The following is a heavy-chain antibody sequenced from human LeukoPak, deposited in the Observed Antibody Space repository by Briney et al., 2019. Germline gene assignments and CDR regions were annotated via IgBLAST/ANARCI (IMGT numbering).Heavy chain of an antibody. D-gene: IGHD1-26*01. V-gene: IGHV1-2*02. J-gene: IGHJ4*02. CDR3: ARIDYGSYFFDY. CDR1: GYTFTGYY. CDR2: INPNSGGT. Sequence: ASVKVSCKASGYTFTGYYMHWVRQAPGRGLEWMGWINPNSGGTNYAQKFQGRVTMTRDTSISTAYMELRSLRSDDTAVYYCARIDYGSYFFDYWGQGTLVTVSS.